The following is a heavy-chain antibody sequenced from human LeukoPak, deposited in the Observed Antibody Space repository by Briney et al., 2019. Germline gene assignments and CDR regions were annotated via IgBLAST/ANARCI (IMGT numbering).Heavy chain of an antibody. CDR3: ARCRVYGYYYYGMDV. CDR1: GFTFSDHY. J-gene: IGHJ6*02. CDR2: TKNKANSYTK. D-gene: IGHD4-17*01. Sequence: PGGSLRLSCAASGFTFSDHYMDWVRQPPGKGLEWVGRTKNKANSYTKEYAPSVKGRFTISRDDSKNSLYLQMNSLKTKDTAVYYCARCRVYGYYYYGMDVWGQGTTVTVSS. V-gene: IGHV3-72*01.